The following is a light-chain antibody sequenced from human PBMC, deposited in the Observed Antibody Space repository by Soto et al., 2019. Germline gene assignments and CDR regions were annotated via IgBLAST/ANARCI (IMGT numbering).Light chain of an antibody. CDR3: SSYTSRATLI. CDR2: EIT. CDR1: SSDVGTYDY. J-gene: IGLJ2*01. Sequence: QSALTQPASVSGSLGQSITISCSGTSSDVGTYDYVSWYQQHPGKAPKLIIYEITNRPSGVSYRFSASKSGNTASLTISGLQSEDEADYYCSSYTSRATLIFGGGTKLTVL. V-gene: IGLV2-14*01.